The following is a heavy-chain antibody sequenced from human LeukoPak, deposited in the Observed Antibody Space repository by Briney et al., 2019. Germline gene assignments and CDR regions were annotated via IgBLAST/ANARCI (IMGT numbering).Heavy chain of an antibody. CDR2: LNPNSGAT. Sequence: ASVKVSCKASGYTFTDYYMHWVRQAPGQGLEWMGWLNPNSGATKYAQKFQGRVTMTRDTSISAAYMELSSLTSDDTAVYFCASSRGAAGDWFDAWGQGTLVTVSS. CDR1: GYTFTDYY. CDR3: ASSRGAAGDWFDA. D-gene: IGHD3-10*01. V-gene: IGHV1-2*02. J-gene: IGHJ5*02.